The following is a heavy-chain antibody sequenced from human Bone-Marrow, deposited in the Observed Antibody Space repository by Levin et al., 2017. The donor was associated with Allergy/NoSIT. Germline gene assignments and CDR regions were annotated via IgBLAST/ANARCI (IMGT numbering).Heavy chain of an antibody. J-gene: IGHJ4*02. Sequence: GGSLRLSCAASGFTFSSYAISWVRQAPGKGLEWVSSVTDKGTATSYADSVKGRFTISRDNAKNTLFLQMNSLRAEDTAIYYCAKRASYSFEYWGQGTLVIVSS. D-gene: IGHD2-15*01. CDR3: AKRASYSFEY. CDR1: GFTFSSYA. CDR2: VTDKGTAT. V-gene: IGHV3-23*01.